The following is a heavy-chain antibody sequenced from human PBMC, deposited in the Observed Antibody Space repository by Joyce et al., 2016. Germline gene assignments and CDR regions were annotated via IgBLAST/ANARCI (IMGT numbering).Heavy chain of an antibody. Sequence: EVQLVESGGGLVKPGGSLRLSCAASGFSFRNAWVTGVRQAPGKGLAGVCRVKSKSQGGTTDYAAPVKGRFTISRDDSRDTAYLQMNSLKSEDTGVYFCVTGLCIGTACHWDDAFDVWGQGTMVTVSS. CDR2: VKSKSQGGTT. V-gene: IGHV3-15*01. J-gene: IGHJ3*01. D-gene: IGHD2-2*01. CDR3: VTGLCIGTACHWDDAFDV. CDR1: GFSFRNAW.